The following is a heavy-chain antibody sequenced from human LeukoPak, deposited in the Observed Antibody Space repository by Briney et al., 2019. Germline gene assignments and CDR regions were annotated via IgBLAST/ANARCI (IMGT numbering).Heavy chain of an antibody. D-gene: IGHD1-26*01. CDR2: ISGSGGST. J-gene: IGHJ6*02. Sequence: GGSLRLSCAASGFTFSSYAMSWVRQAPGKGLEWVSAISGSGGSTYYADSVKGRFTISRDNSKNTLYLQMNSLRAEDTAVYYCAKDLAGATNYYGTDVWGQGTTVTVSS. CDR1: GFTFSSYA. CDR3: AKDLAGATNYYGTDV. V-gene: IGHV3-23*01.